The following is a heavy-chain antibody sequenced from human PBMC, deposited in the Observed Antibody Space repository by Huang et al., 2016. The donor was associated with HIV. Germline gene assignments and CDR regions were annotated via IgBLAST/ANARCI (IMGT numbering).Heavy chain of an antibody. CDR3: ARGRYGTPNA. Sequence: EVPLVESGGGLVKPGGSLRLSCAASGFTVNSNYMTWVRQAPGKGREWVSLLYHGGKAHYADSVKGRFTIAGDISQNTVFLQMSSLRVEDTAVYYCARGRYGTPNAWGQGTLVTVSS. V-gene: IGHV3-53*01. CDR1: GFTVNSNY. CDR2: LYHGGKA. D-gene: IGHD5-18*01. J-gene: IGHJ5*02.